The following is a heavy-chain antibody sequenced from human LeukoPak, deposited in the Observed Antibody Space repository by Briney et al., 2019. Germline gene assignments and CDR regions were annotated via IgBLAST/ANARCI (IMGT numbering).Heavy chain of an antibody. Sequence: ASVKVSCKASGYTFTGYGISWVRQAPGQGLEWMGWISAYNGNTNYAQKLQGRVTMTTDTSTSTAYMELRSLRSDDTAVYYCARYGVPMVRGVISPYNWFDPWGQGTLVTVSS. CDR3: ARYGVPMVRGVISPYNWFDP. V-gene: IGHV1-18*01. J-gene: IGHJ5*02. CDR2: ISAYNGNT. CDR1: GYTFTGYG. D-gene: IGHD3-10*01.